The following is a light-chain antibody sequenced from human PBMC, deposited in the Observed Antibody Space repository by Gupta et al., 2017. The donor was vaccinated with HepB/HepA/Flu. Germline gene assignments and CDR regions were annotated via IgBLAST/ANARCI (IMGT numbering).Light chain of an antibody. CDR3: QQTDSAPST. V-gene: IGKV1-39*01. CDR2: AAS. CDR1: QRIVSY. Sequence: DIQMTQSPSSLSASVGDRVTITCRASQRIVSYLNWYQQKPGKAPNLLIYAASTLKSGVPSRFSGSGSGTDFTLTISRLQPEDFATYYCQQTDSAPSTFGHGTKVDI. J-gene: IGKJ3*01.